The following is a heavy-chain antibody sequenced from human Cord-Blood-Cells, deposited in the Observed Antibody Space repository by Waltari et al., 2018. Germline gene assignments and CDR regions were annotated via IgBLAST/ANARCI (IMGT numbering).Heavy chain of an antibody. CDR1: GFTFSRCS. CDR3: ARDHTSGSYDY. D-gene: IGHD1-26*01. J-gene: IGHJ4*02. V-gene: IGHV3-21*01. Sequence: EVQLLKSGGGLVQPGGSLSLSCAASGFTFSRCSMNWVRQAPGKGLASVSSISSSSSYIYYADSVKGRFTISRDNAKNSLYLQMNSLRAEDTAVYYCARDHTSGSYDYWGQGTLVTVSS. CDR2: ISSSSSYI.